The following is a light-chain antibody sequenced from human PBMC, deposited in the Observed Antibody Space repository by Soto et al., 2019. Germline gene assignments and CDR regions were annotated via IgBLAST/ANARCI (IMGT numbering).Light chain of an antibody. J-gene: IGLJ2*01. CDR2: EVS. V-gene: IGLV2-8*01. Sequence: QSALTQPPSASGSPGQSVTISCTGTSSDVGGYNYVSWYQQHPGKAPKLMIYEVSKRPSWVPDRFSGSKSGNTASLTVSGLQAGDEADYYCSSYAGSNNVVFGGGTKVTVL. CDR3: SSYAGSNNVV. CDR1: SSDVGGYNY.